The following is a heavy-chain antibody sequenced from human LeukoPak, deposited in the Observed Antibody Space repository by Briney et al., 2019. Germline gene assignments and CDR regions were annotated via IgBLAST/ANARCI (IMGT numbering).Heavy chain of an antibody. J-gene: IGHJ4*02. CDR2: IYHSGST. CDR3: ARDRVSYNTVVNYFDC. D-gene: IGHD1-14*01. CDR1: GGSISSGGYY. Sequence: SETLSLTCTVSGGSISSGGYYWSWIRQPPGKGLEWIGYIYHSGSTYYNPSLKSRVTISVDRSKNQFSLHLNSVTPEDTAVYYCARDRVSYNTVVNYFDCWGQGTLVTVSS. V-gene: IGHV4-30-2*01.